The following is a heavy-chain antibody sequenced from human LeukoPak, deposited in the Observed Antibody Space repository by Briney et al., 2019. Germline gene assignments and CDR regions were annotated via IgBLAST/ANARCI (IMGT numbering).Heavy chain of an antibody. D-gene: IGHD6-19*01. V-gene: IGHV5-51*01. Sequence: GESLKISCKASGYSFSNYWIGWVRQLPGKGLEWMGTIYPGDSETIYSPSFQGQVTILVDKSISTAYLQWSSLKASDTAIYYCAKQVDSGGQSLDPWGQGTLVTVSS. J-gene: IGHJ5*02. CDR2: IYPGDSET. CDR1: GYSFSNYW. CDR3: AKQVDSGGQSLDP.